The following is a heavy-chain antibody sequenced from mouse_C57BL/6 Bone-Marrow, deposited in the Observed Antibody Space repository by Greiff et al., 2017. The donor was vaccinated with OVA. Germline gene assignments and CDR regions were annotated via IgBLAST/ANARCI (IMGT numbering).Heavy chain of an antibody. V-gene: IGHV3-6*01. CDR3: ARRSSGYVDY. Sequence: DVKLVESGPGLVKPSQSLSLTCSVTGYSITSGYYWNWIRQFPGNKLEWMGYISYDGSNNYNPSLKNRISITRDTSKNQFFLKLNSVTTEDTATYYCARRSSGYVDYWGQGTTLTVSS. D-gene: IGHD3-2*02. CDR1: GYSITSGYY. J-gene: IGHJ2*01. CDR2: ISYDGSN.